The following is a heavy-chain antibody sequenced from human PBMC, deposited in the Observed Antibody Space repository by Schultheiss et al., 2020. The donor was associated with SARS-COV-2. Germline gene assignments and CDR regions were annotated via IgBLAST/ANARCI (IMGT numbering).Heavy chain of an antibody. CDR1: GGSISSYY. V-gene: IGHV4-4*07. Sequence: SETLSLTCTVSGGSISSYYWSWIRQPSGKGLEWIGRIYTSGSTNYNPSLKSRVTISVDTTKNQFSLKLSSVTAADTAVYYCAAAARYHYGLDVWGQGTTVTVSS. CDR2: IYTSGST. J-gene: IGHJ6*02. D-gene: IGHD2-15*01. CDR3: AAAARYHYGLDV.